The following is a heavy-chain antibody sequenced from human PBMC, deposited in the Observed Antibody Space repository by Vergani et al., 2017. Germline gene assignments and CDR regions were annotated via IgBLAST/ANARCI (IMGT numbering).Heavy chain of an antibody. J-gene: IGHJ6*03. D-gene: IGHD4-11*01. Sequence: QVQLQQWGGGLLKPSETLSLTCVVNGGSFTSYHWTWIRQSQGEGLEWVGDIDHTGRPDYNPSLKSRLTMSVDKSRHQFSLTLNSVTATDTAIYFCARVNTETNGHLYYYYYMDVWGQGTAVTVS. CDR1: GGSFTSYH. CDR2: IDHTGRP. V-gene: IGHV4-34*01. CDR3: ARVNTETNGHLYYYYYMDV.